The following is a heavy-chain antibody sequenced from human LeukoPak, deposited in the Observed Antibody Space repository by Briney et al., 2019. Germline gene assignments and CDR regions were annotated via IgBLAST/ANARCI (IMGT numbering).Heavy chain of an antibody. D-gene: IGHD5-18*01. CDR3: ARSSGYSYGPPFDY. CDR2: INPNGGGT. J-gene: IGHJ4*02. Sequence: ASVKVSCKASGYTFTSYYIHWVRQAPGQGLEWLGLINPNGGGTSYAQKFQGRVTMTRDTSTSTVYMELSSLRSEDTAVYYCARSSGYSYGPPFDYWGQGTLVTVSS. CDR1: GYTFTSYY. V-gene: IGHV1-46*01.